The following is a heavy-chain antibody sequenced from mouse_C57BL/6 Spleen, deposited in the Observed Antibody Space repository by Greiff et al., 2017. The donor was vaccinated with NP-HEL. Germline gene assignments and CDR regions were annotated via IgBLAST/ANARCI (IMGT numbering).Heavy chain of an antibody. Sequence: DVKLVESEGGLVQPGSSMKLSCTASGFTFSDYYMAWVRQVPEKGLEWVANINYDGSSTYYLDSLKSRFIISRDNAKNILYLQMSSLKSEDTATYYCASDSNYFDYWGQGTTLTVSS. V-gene: IGHV5-16*01. D-gene: IGHD1-1*01. CDR2: INYDGSST. CDR3: ASDSNYFDY. CDR1: GFTFSDYY. J-gene: IGHJ2*01.